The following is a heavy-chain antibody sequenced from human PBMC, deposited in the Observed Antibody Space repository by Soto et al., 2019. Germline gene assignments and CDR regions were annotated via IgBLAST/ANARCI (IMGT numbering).Heavy chain of an antibody. CDR1: GGSISSGGYY. Sequence: QVQLQESGPGLVKPSQTLSLTCTVSGGSISSGGYYWSWIRQHPGKGLEWIGYIYYSGSTYYNPSRMSRVTMSVDTSKNQVSLRLSFVTGADTAVYYGARDVRDSRGYYYGYRGQGTLVTVSS. V-gene: IGHV4-31*03. D-gene: IGHD3-22*01. CDR3: ARDVRDSRGYYYGY. J-gene: IGHJ4*02. CDR2: IYYSGST.